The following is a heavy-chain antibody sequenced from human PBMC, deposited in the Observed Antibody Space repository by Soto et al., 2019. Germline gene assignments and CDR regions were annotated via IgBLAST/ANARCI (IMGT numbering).Heavy chain of an antibody. D-gene: IGHD6-6*01. CDR3: AKISQYSRSYYFNS. J-gene: IGHJ4*02. Sequence: GSLGVSCAASGFTFNSYAMSGVRQAPGKGLEWVSSVSGLGATTHHADSVQGRFTISRDNSRNTLYLQMNSLRAEDTAVYYCAKISQYSRSYYFNSWGQGTLVTVYS. CDR1: GFTFNSYA. V-gene: IGHV3-23*01. CDR2: VSGLGATT.